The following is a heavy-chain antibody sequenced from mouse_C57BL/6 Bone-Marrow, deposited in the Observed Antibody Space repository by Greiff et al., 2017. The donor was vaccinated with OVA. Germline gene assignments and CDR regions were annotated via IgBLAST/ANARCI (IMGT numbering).Heavy chain of an antibody. D-gene: IGHD2-1*01. CDR1: GYTFTSYT. J-gene: IGHJ2*01. V-gene: IGHV1-4*01. CDR2: INPSSGYT. Sequence: VQLQQSGAELARPGASVKMSCKASGYTFTSYTVHWVKQRPGQGLEWIGYINPSSGYTKYNQKFKDKATLTADKSSSTAYMQLSSLTSEDSAVYYCARGGYGNYSNYWGQGTTLTVSS. CDR3: ARGGYGNYSNY.